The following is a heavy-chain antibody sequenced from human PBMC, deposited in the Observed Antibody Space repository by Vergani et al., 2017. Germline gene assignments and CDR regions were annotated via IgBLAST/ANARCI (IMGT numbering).Heavy chain of an antibody. Sequence: EVQLLESGGGLVQPGGSLRLSCAASGFTFSSYAMIWVRQVPGKGLEWVSGISGSGGNTYYANSVKGRFTISRDNSKNTLYLQMNSLRADDTAVYYCAKGVYCSSTSCYEGRGYYYGMGVWGQGTTVTFSS. D-gene: IGHD2-2*01. CDR1: GFTFSSYA. CDR2: ISGSGGNT. V-gene: IGHV3-23*01. CDR3: AKGVYCSSTSCYEGRGYYYGMGV. J-gene: IGHJ6*02.